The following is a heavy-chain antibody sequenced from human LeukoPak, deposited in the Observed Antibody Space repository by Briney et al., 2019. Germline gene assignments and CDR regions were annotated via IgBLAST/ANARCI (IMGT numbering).Heavy chain of an antibody. CDR2: ISGSSSHT. CDR3: ARDAPATNYYGMDV. CDR1: GFTFSDYY. Sequence: GGSLRLSCAASGFTFSDYYMSWIRQAPGKGLEWVSYISGSSSHTNYADSVEGRFTISRDNAKNSLYLQMNSLRAEDTAVYYCARDAPATNYYGMDVWGQGTTVTVSS. D-gene: IGHD4-11*01. J-gene: IGHJ6*02. V-gene: IGHV3-11*05.